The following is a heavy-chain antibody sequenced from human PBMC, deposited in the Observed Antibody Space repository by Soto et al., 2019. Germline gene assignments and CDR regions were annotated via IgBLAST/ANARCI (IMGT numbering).Heavy chain of an antibody. CDR3: ARTAENNWFDP. D-gene: IGHD6-19*01. CDR1: GGSISSGDYY. V-gene: IGHV4-30-4*01. CDR2: IYYSGST. J-gene: IGHJ5*02. Sequence: SETLSLTCTVSGGSISSGDYYWSWIRQPPGKGLEWIGYIYYSGSTYYNPSLKSRVTISVDTSKNQFSLKLSSVTAADTAVYYCARTAENNWFDPWGQGTLVTVSS.